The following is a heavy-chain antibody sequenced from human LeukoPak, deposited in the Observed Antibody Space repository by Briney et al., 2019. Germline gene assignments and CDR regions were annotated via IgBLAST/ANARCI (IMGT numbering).Heavy chain of an antibody. CDR3: ARGYSYGASGFDY. V-gene: IGHV3-11*04. D-gene: IGHD5-18*01. Sequence: GGSLRLSCTASGFTFSDFYMSWIRQAPGKGLQWVSYISTSGNTIYYADSVKGRFTISRDNAKNSLYLQMNSLRAEDTAVYYCARGYSYGASGFDYWGQGTLVTVSS. J-gene: IGHJ4*02. CDR1: GFTFSDFY. CDR2: ISTSGNTI.